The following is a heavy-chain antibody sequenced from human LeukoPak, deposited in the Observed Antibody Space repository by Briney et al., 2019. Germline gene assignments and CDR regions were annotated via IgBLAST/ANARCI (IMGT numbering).Heavy chain of an antibody. D-gene: IGHD3-22*01. J-gene: IGHJ4*02. CDR3: ARDPPTYYYDSSGYFDY. Sequence: SQTLSLTCAVSGGSISSGGYSWSWIRQPPGKGLEWIGYIYHSGSTYYNPSLKSRVTISVDRSKNQFSLKLSSVTAADTAVYYCARDPPTYYYDSSGYFDYWGQGTLVTVSS. CDR2: IYHSGST. V-gene: IGHV4-30-2*01. CDR1: GGSISSGGYS.